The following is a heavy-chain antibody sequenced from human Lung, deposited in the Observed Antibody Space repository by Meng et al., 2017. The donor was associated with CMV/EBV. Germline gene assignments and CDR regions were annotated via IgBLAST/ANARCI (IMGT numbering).Heavy chain of an antibody. CDR1: GGSISSSNW. CDR2: IYHSGST. V-gene: IGHV4-4*02. Sequence: GPLQESGPRLVKPSGNLSLTCAVPGGSISSSNWWSWVRQPPGKGLEWIGEIYHSGSTNYNPSLKSRVTISVDKSKNQFSLNLSSVTAADTAVYYCARVGQWLPIDYWGQGTLVTVSS. CDR3: ARVGQWLPIDY. D-gene: IGHD6-19*01. J-gene: IGHJ4*02.